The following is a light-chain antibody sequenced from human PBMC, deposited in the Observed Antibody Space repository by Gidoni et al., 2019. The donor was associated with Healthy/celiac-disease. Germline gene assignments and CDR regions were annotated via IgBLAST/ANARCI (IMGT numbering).Light chain of an antibody. J-gene: IGLJ3*02. CDR3: QSYDSSLSGSV. CDR1: SSNIGAGYD. Sequence: QSVLTQPPSASRAPGQRVTISCTGSSSNIGAGYDVHWYQQLPGTAPKLLIYGNSNRPSGVPDRFSGSKSGTSASLAITGLQAEDEADYCCQSYDSSLSGSVFGGGTKLTVL. V-gene: IGLV1-40*01. CDR2: GNS.